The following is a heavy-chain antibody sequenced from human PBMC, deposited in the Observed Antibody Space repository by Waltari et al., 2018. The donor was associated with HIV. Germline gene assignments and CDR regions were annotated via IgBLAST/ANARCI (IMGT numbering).Heavy chain of an antibody. CDR1: GGSISSGDYY. CDR2: MYYSGST. D-gene: IGHD1-26*01. J-gene: IGHJ5*02. CDR3: ARVKIVGNWFDP. V-gene: IGHV4-30-4*01. Sequence: QVQLQESGPGLVKPSQTLSLTCTVSGGSISSGDYYWSWIRQPPGKGLEWIGYMYYSGSTYSNPSLKSRVTISVDTSKNQFSLKLSSVTAADTAVYYCARVKIVGNWFDPGAREPWSPSPQ.